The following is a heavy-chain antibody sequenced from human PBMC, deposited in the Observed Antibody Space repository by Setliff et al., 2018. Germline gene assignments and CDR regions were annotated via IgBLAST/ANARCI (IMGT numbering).Heavy chain of an antibody. CDR1: GFTFSSYS. CDR3: ARASWGTDYYFDY. J-gene: IGHJ4*02. Sequence: GGSLRLSCAASGFTFSSYSMNWVRQAPGKGLEWVSSISSSSSYIYYADSVKGRFTISRDNAKNSLYLQMNSPRAEDTAVYYCARASWGTDYYFDYWGQGTLVTVSS. V-gene: IGHV3-21*01. D-gene: IGHD1-1*01. CDR2: ISSSSSYI.